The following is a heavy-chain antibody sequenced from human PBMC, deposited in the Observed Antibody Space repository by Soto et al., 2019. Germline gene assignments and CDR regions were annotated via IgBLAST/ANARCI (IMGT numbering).Heavy chain of an antibody. CDR3: ARRGYGSRWPNVYMDV. CDR1: GFTFSTNE. J-gene: IGHJ6*03. Sequence: EAQLVESGGGLVQPGGSLRLSCAASGFTFSTNEMPWSRQPPGKGREYVSGISNNGANTDYAKSVKGRFTISRDNSENTLYLQMGSLRAEDMALYYCARRGYGSRWPNVYMDVWGKGTTVTVSS. V-gene: IGHV3-64*01. D-gene: IGHD6-13*01. CDR2: ISNNGANT.